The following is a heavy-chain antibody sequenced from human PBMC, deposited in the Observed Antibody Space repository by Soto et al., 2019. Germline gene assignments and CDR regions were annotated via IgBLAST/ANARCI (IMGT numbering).Heavy chain of an antibody. Sequence: ASVKVSCKAAGGTFSSYAIIWVRQAPGQGLEWMGGIIPIFGTANYAQKFQGRVTITADESTSTAYMELSSLRSEDTAVYYCARGGYCSSTSCYRGFAYYYYYGMDVWGQGTTVTVSS. J-gene: IGHJ6*02. CDR2: IIPIFGTA. CDR3: ARGGYCSSTSCYRGFAYYYYYGMDV. D-gene: IGHD2-2*02. V-gene: IGHV1-69*13. CDR1: GGTFSSYA.